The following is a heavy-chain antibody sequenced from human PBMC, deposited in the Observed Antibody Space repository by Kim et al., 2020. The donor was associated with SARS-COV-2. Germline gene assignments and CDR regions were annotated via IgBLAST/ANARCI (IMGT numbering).Heavy chain of an antibody. CDR2: IYYSGST. CDR3: ARHSYSSGWYYYYGMDV. J-gene: IGHJ6*02. CDR1: GGSISSSSYN. D-gene: IGHD6-19*01. Sequence: SETLSLTCTVSGGSISSSSYNWGWIRQPPGKGLEWIGSIYYSGSTYYNPSLKSRVTISVDTSKNQFSLKLSSVTAADTAVYYCARHSYSSGWYYYYGMDVWGQGTTVTVSS. V-gene: IGHV4-39*01.